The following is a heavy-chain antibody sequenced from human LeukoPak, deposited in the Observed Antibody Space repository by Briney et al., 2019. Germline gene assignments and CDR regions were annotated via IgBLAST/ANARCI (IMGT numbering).Heavy chain of an antibody. CDR1: GFTFSSYW. V-gene: IGHV3-74*01. CDR3: ARVAGGSSPYYFDY. Sequence: GGSLRLSCAASGFTFSSYWMHWVRQAPGKGLVWVSRINSDGSSTNYADSVKGRFTISRDNAKNTLYLQMNSLRAEDTAVYYCARVAGGSSPYYFDYWGRGTLVTVSS. J-gene: IGHJ4*02. D-gene: IGHD6-13*01. CDR2: INSDGSST.